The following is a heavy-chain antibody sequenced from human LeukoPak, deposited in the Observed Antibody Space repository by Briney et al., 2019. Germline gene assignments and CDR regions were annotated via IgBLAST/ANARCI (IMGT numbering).Heavy chain of an antibody. D-gene: IGHD4-17*01. CDR1: GFTFTSYA. CDR2: VSGSGDGT. Sequence: QAGGSLRLSCAASGFTFTSYAMSWVRQAPGKGLEWVSSVSGSGDGTYYADSVKGRFTISRDNSKKTLGLHMDSLRAEDTAVYYCAKERLGGNYGDYAVDYWGQGTMVTVSS. J-gene: IGHJ4*02. CDR3: AKERLGGNYGDYAVDY. V-gene: IGHV3-23*01.